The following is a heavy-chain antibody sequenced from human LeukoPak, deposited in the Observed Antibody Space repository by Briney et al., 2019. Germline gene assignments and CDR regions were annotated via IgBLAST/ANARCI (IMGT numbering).Heavy chain of an antibody. CDR1: GYTFTSYY. Sequence: GASVKVSCKASGYTFTSYYMHWVRQAPGQGLEWMGIINPSGGSTSYAQKFQGRVTMTRDTSTSTVYMELSSLRSEDTAVYYCARDLRYCSGGSCFYLGDTMGYYYYMDVWGKGTTVTISS. J-gene: IGHJ6*03. CDR2: INPSGGST. CDR3: ARDLRYCSGGSCFYLGDTMGYYYYMDV. V-gene: IGHV1-46*01. D-gene: IGHD2-15*01.